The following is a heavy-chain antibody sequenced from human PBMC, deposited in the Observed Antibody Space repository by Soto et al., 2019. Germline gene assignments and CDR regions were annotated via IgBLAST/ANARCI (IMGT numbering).Heavy chain of an antibody. CDR2: IRSKAYGGTT. Sequence: PGGSLRLSCTASGFTFGDYAMSWVRQAPGKGLEWVGFIRSKAYGGTTEYAASVKGRFTISRDDSKSIAYLQMNSLKTEDTAVYYCTRDPKGYYDYVHDYWGQGTLVTVSS. D-gene: IGHD3-16*01. J-gene: IGHJ4*02. CDR3: TRDPKGYYDYVHDY. CDR1: GFTFGDYA. V-gene: IGHV3-49*04.